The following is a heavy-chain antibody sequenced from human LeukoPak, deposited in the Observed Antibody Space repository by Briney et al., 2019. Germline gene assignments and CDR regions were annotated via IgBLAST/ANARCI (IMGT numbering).Heavy chain of an antibody. Sequence: PGGSLRLSCAASGFTVSSNYMSWVRQAPGKGLGWVSVIYSGGSTYYADSVKGRFTISRDNSKNTLYLQMNSLRAEDTAVYYCARDVNRASWYFDLWGRGTLVTVSS. CDR3: ARDVNRASWYFDL. V-gene: IGHV3-53*01. CDR1: GFTVSSNY. J-gene: IGHJ2*01. CDR2: IYSGGST. D-gene: IGHD3-16*02.